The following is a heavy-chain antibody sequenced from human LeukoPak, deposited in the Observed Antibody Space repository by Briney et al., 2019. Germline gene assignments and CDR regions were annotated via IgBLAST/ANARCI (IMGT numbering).Heavy chain of an antibody. D-gene: IGHD6-13*01. J-gene: IGHJ4*02. Sequence: GGSLRLSCAASGFTFSSYAMSWVRQAPGKGLEWVSAISGSGGSTYYADSVKGRFTISRDNSKNTLYLQMNSLRAEDTAVYYCGKGRDSSSWYAFDSWGQGTLVTVSS. CDR2: ISGSGGST. CDR1: GFTFSSYA. CDR3: GKGRDSSSWYAFDS. V-gene: IGHV3-23*01.